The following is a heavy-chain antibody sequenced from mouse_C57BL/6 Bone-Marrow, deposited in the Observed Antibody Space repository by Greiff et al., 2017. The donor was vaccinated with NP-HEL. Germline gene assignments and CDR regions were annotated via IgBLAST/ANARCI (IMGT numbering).Heavy chain of an antibody. CDR2: INPSTGGT. CDR1: GYSFTGYY. CDR3: APLRRGYAMDY. J-gene: IGHJ4*01. V-gene: IGHV1-42*01. Sequence: DVKLVESGPELVKPGASVKISCKASGYSFTGYYMNWVKQSPEKSLEWIGEINPSTGGTTYNQKFKAKATLTVDKSSSTAYMQLKSLTSEDSAVYYCAPLRRGYAMDYWGQGTSVTVSS. D-gene: IGHD2-12*01.